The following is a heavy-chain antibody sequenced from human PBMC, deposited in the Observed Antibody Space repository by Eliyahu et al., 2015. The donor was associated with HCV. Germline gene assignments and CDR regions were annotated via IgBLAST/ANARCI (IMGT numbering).Heavy chain of an antibody. J-gene: IGHJ6*02. CDR3: ARSSPVDFRMDV. V-gene: IGHV3-48*04. D-gene: IGHD2/OR15-2a*01. Sequence: EVQLVESGGGLVQPGGSLXLSCXASGFSXSSYRMNWXRQAPGKGXEWXSYISSGSGSIYYADSVKGRVTISRDNAKNSLYLQMNSLRAEDMAVYFCARSSPVDFRMDVWGQGTTVTVSS. CDR2: ISSGSGSI. CDR1: GFSXSSYR.